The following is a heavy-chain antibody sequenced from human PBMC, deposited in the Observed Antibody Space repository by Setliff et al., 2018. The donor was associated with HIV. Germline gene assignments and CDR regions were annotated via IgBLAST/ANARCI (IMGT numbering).Heavy chain of an antibody. D-gene: IGHD2-8*01. V-gene: IGHV1-2*06. J-gene: IGHJ3*01. CDR2: INPNSGGT. Sequence: ASVKVSCKSSGYTFTAYYMHWVRQAPGQGLEWMGRINPNSGGTNYAQKFQGRVTMTRDTSISTAYMELSRLRSDDTAVYFCASKLYCTNGVCLGAFDVWGQGTMVTVSS. CDR3: ASKLYCTNGVCLGAFDV. CDR1: GYTFTAYY.